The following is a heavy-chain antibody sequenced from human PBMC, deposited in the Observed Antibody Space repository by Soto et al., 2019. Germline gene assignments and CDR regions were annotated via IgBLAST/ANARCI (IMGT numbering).Heavy chain of an antibody. CDR2: IYYSGRT. J-gene: IGHJ4*02. D-gene: IGHD2-21*02. Sequence: SETLSLTCFVSGESISSSSYYWGWIRQPPGKGLEWIGSIYYSGRTYYNPSFKSRVTISIDTSKNQFYLKLSSVTATDTAVYYCARQRTTVGTQAYFDHRGQGAPGTVSS. CDR1: GESISSSSYY. V-gene: IGHV4-39*01. CDR3: ARQRTTVGTQAYFDH.